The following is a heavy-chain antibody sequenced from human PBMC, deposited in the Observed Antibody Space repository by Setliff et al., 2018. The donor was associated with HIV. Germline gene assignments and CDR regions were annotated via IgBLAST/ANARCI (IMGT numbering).Heavy chain of an antibody. CDR3: ARVPYCSSTSCYLYYFDY. D-gene: IGHD2-2*01. V-gene: IGHV3-30*02. CDR2: IRYDGNNK. CDR1: GFTFSSYG. Sequence: PGGSLRLSCAASGFTFSSYGMHWVRQAPGKGLEWVAFIRYDGNNKYYADSVMGRFTISRDNSKNTLYLQMNSLRAEDTAVYYCARVPYCSSTSCYLYYFDYWGQGTLVTVSS. J-gene: IGHJ4*02.